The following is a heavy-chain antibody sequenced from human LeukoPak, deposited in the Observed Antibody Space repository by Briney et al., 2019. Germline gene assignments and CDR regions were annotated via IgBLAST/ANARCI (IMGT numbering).Heavy chain of an antibody. V-gene: IGHV3-53*01. Sequence: GSLRLSCAASGFTVSTNYMSWVRQALGKGLEWVSVIYSGGYTYYADSVKGRFIISRDYSKNTLYLQMNSLRAEDTAVYYCATSIAVAGTLDYWGQGTLVTVSS. D-gene: IGHD6-19*01. CDR3: ATSIAVAGTLDY. CDR2: IYSGGYT. J-gene: IGHJ4*02. CDR1: GFTVSTNY.